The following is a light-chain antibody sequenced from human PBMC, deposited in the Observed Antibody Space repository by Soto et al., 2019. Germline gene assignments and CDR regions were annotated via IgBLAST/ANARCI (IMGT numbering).Light chain of an antibody. CDR1: NSDLGDYNY. V-gene: IGLV2-14*01. CDR2: AAS. Sequence: QSVLTQPASVSGSPGQSITISCTGTNSDLGDYNYVSWYQHHPGNAPKLIIYAASNRPPGVSNRFSGSKSGNTASLTISGLQAEDEAEYYCSSSTSTTTLSFGGGTKVTVL. CDR3: SSSTSTTTLS. J-gene: IGLJ2*01.